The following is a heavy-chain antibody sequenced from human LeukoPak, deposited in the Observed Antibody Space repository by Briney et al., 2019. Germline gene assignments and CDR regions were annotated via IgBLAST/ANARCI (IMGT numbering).Heavy chain of an antibody. J-gene: IGHJ3*02. CDR3: ARKTTVVAFDI. V-gene: IGHV3-7*01. CDR2: IKQDGSEK. CDR1: GFTFSSYW. Sequence: GGSLRLSCAASGFTFSSYWMSWVRQAPGKGLEWVANIKQDGSEKYYVDSVKGRFTISRGNAKNSLYLQMNSLRAEDTAVYYWARKTTVVAFDIWGQGTMVTVSS. D-gene: IGHD4-23*01.